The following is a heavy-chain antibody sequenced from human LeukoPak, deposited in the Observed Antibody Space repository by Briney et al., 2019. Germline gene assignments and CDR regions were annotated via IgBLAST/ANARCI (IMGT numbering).Heavy chain of an antibody. CDR1: GYSFTSYW. CDR3: ARMIGLGEVSPYFDY. V-gene: IGHV5-51*01. D-gene: IGHD3-16*02. CDR2: IYPRDSDI. Sequence: GESRKISCKGSGYSFTSYWIGWVRQMPGKGLEWMGTIYPRDSDIRYSSPFQGQVTISADRSISTAYLQWDSLKASDTAMYYCARMIGLGEVSPYFDYWGQGSLVTVSS. J-gene: IGHJ4*02.